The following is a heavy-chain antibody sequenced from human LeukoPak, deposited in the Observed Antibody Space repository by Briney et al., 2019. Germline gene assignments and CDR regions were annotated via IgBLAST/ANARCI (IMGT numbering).Heavy chain of an antibody. J-gene: IGHJ3*02. D-gene: IGHD3-22*01. V-gene: IGHV4-34*01. CDR3: ARRFPTYYYDSSGYHYAFDI. CDR2: INHSGCT. CDR1: GGSFSGYH. Sequence: SETLSLTCAVYGGSFSGYHWSWIRQPPGKGLEWIGEINHSGCTNYNPSLKSRVTISVDTSKNQFSLKLSSVTAADTAVYYCARRFPTYYYDSSGYHYAFDIWGQGTMVTVSS.